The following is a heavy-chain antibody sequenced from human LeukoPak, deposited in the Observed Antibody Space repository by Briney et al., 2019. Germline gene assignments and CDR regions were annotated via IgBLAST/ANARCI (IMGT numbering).Heavy chain of an antibody. CDR1: GFTFSSYA. CDR2: ISGSGGST. V-gene: IGHV3-23*01. D-gene: IGHD3-3*01. J-gene: IGHJ4*02. Sequence: GGSLRLSCAASGFTFSSYAMSWVRQAPGEGLEWVSAISGSGGSTYYADSVKGRFTISRDNSKNTLYLQMNSLRAEDTAVYYCAKGGKEWLSPYYFDYWGQGTLVTVSS. CDR3: AKGGKEWLSPYYFDY.